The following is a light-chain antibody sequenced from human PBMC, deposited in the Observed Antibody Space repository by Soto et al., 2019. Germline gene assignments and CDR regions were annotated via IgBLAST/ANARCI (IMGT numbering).Light chain of an antibody. J-gene: IGKJ5*01. Sequence: EIVLTQSPATLSLSPAEGAILSCTPSQSVSNQLGWYQQKRGQAPRLLIYDASNRATGIPARFSGSGSGTEFTLTISSLQSEDFAIHYCQQYNNWPPITFGQGTRLEIK. CDR2: DAS. V-gene: IGKV3D-15*01. CDR3: QQYNNWPPIT. CDR1: QSVSNQ.